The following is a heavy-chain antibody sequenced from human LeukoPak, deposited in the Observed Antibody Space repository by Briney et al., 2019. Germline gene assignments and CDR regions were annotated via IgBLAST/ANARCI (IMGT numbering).Heavy chain of an antibody. CDR2: SRDKANSYTT. V-gene: IGHV3-72*01. Sequence: GGSLRLSCAASGFTLSDHYIDWVRQAPGKGLEWVGRSRDKANSYTTDYAASVRGRFSVSRDDSKNSLYLQMNSLKTEDTAIHYCTRDRSADYWGQGTLVTVSS. CDR3: TRDRSADY. J-gene: IGHJ4*02. CDR1: GFTLSDHY.